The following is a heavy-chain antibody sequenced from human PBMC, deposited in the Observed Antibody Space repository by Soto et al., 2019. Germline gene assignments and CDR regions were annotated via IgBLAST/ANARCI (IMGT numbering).Heavy chain of an antibody. J-gene: IGHJ4*02. Sequence: QVQLVQSGAEVQKPGSSVKVSCKASGGTFSSYSINWVRQAPGQGLEWMGEIIPIFGTANYAQKFQGRVTITADESTSTAYMELSSLRSEDTAVYYCARDGGRHSGGIDYWGPGTLVTVSS. CDR1: GGTFSSYS. CDR3: ARDGGRHSGGIDY. D-gene: IGHD1-26*01. CDR2: IIPIFGTA. V-gene: IGHV1-69*01.